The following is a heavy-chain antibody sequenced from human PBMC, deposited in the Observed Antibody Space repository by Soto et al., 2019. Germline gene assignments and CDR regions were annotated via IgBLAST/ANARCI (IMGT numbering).Heavy chain of an antibody. CDR3: ARDNWNSY. V-gene: IGHV4-34*01. J-gene: IGHJ4*01. CDR2: INHSGST. Sequence: SETLSLTCAVYGGSFSGYYWSWIRQPPGKGLEWIGEINHSGSTNYNPSLKGRFTISRDNAKNTLYLQMSSLRVEDTAVYYCARDNWNSYWGQGTLVTVSS. CDR1: GGSFSGYY. D-gene: IGHD1-7*01.